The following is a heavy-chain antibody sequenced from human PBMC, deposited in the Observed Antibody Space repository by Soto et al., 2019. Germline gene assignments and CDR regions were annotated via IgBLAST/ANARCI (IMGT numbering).Heavy chain of an antibody. CDR2: IYWDGDN. CDR1: GFSLSTSGVG. CDR3: AHRLSGGYYDY. Sequence: QITLKESGPTLVKPTQTLTLTCTFSGFSLSTSGVGVGWIRQPPGKALEWLALIYWDGDNSYSPSLKSRLAITNDTSKSKVVLRMTNMDPWDTATCYCAHRLSGGYYDYWGQGTLVTVSS. J-gene: IGHJ4*02. V-gene: IGHV2-5*02. D-gene: IGHD1-26*01.